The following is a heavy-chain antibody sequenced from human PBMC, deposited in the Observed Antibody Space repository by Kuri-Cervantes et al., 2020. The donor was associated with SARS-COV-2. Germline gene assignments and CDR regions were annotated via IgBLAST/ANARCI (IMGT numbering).Heavy chain of an antibody. Sequence: ASVKVSCKASGGTFSSYAISWVRQAPGQGLEWMGWISAYNGNTNYAQKLQGRVTMTTDTSTSTAYMELRSLRSDGTAMYYCARDRVVVVQGGWFDPWGQGTLVTVSS. D-gene: IGHD2-2*01. J-gene: IGHJ5*02. CDR3: ARDRVVVVQGGWFDP. V-gene: IGHV1-18*01. CDR2: ISAYNGNT. CDR1: GGTFSSYA.